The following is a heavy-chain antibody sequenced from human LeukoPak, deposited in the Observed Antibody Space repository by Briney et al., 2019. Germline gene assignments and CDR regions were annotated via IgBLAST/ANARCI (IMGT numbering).Heavy chain of an antibody. Sequence: ASVKVSCKASGYTFARYYLQWVRQAPGQGLEWMGITNPSGGSTRYAQKFQGRVTMTRDTSTSTVYMELSSLRSDDTAVYYCARGVYYDSSGTLDPWGQGTLVTVSS. CDR2: TNPSGGST. CDR1: GYTFARYY. D-gene: IGHD3-22*01. V-gene: IGHV1-46*01. J-gene: IGHJ5*02. CDR3: ARGVYYDSSGTLDP.